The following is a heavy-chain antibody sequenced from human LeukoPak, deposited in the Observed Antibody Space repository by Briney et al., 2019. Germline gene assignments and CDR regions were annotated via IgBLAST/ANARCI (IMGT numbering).Heavy chain of an antibody. V-gene: IGHV4-39*07. CDR3: TRDLSGGGMDV. CDR2: IYYSGST. Sequence: SETLSLTCTVSGGSISSSSYYWGWIRQPPGKGLEWIGSIYYSGSTYYNPSLKSRVTISVDTSKNQFSLKLSSVTAADTAVYYCTRDLSGGGMDVWGQGTTVTVSS. J-gene: IGHJ6*02. D-gene: IGHD6-25*01. CDR1: GGSISSSSYY.